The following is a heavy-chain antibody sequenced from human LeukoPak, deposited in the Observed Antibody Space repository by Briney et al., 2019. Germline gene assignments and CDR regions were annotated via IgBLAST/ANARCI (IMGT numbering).Heavy chain of an antibody. J-gene: IGHJ4*02. CDR2: IYYSGST. D-gene: IGHD4-11*01. Sequence: SETLSLTCTVSGGSISSSSYYWGWIRQPPGKGLEWIGSIYYSGSTYYNPSLKSRVTISVDTSKNQSSLKLSSVTAADTAVYYCARLGASMTTVTFRYWGQGTLVTVSS. CDR3: ARLGASMTTVTFRY. CDR1: GGSISSSSYY. V-gene: IGHV4-39*01.